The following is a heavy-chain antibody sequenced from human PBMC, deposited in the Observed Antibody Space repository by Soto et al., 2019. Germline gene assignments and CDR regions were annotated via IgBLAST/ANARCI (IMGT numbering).Heavy chain of an antibody. Sequence: EVQLVESGGGLIQPGGSLRLSCAASGFTVSSNYMSWVRQAPGKELEWVSVIYSGGSTYYADSVKGRFTISIDNSKNTMYLQMNSLRAEDTAVYYCARDRVESGYPEYFQHWVQGTLVTVSS. D-gene: IGHD3-22*01. CDR1: GFTVSSNY. J-gene: IGHJ1*01. V-gene: IGHV3-53*01. CDR2: IYSGGST. CDR3: ARDRVESGYPEYFQH.